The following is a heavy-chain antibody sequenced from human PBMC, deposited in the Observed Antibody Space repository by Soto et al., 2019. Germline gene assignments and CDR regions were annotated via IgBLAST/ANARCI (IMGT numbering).Heavy chain of an antibody. J-gene: IGHJ2*01. CDR3: ARFAADDYGDDGVTTMVYWYFDL. CDR1: GGSFSGYY. Sequence: QVQLQQWGAGLLKPSDTLSLTCAVYGGSFSGYYWSWIRQPPGKGLECIGEINHSGSTNYNPSLKRRVTISVDTSKNQFSLKLSSVTAADTAVYYCARFAADDYGDDGVTTMVYWYFDLWGRGPLVAVSS. D-gene: IGHD4-17*01. CDR2: INHSGST. V-gene: IGHV4-34*01.